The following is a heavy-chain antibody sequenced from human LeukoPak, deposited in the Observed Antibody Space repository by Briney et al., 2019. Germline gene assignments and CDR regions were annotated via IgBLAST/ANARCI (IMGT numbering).Heavy chain of an antibody. V-gene: IGHV3-21*01. CDR3: ATSSELLVMYYYYYYMDV. Sequence: GGSLRLSCAASGFTFSSYSMNWVRQAPGKGLEWVSSISSSSSSYIYYADSVKGRFTISRDNAKNSLYLQMNSLRAEDTAVYYCATSSELLVMYYYYYYMDVWGRGTTVTVSS. CDR1: GFTFSSYS. J-gene: IGHJ6*03. D-gene: IGHD1-26*01. CDR2: ISSSSSSYI.